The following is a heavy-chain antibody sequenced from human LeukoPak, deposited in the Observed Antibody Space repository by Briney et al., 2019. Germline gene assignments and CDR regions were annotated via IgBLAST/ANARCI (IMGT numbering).Heavy chain of an antibody. CDR2: ISYDGSNK. D-gene: IGHD6-13*01. V-gene: IGHV3-30*18. J-gene: IGHJ6*02. CDR3: AKERAAAIHYGMDV. Sequence: GGSLRLSCAASGFTFSSYGMHWVRQAPGKGLEWVAVISYDGSNKYYADSVKGRFTISRDNSKNTLYLQMNSLRAEDTAVYYCAKERAAAIHYGMDVWDQGTTVTVSS. CDR1: GFTFSSYG.